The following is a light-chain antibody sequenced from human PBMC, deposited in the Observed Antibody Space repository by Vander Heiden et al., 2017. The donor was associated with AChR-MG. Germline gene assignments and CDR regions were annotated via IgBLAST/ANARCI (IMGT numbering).Light chain of an antibody. CDR2: DAS. V-gene: IGKV1-33*01. CDR3: QQDDNLPYT. Sequence: DIQMTQSPSSLSASVGDRVTITCQASQDISNYLNWYQQKPGKAPKLLIYDASNLETGVPSRFSGSRSGTDFTLTISSLQPEDIATYYCQQDDNLPYTFGQGTKLEIK. J-gene: IGKJ2*01. CDR1: QDISNY.